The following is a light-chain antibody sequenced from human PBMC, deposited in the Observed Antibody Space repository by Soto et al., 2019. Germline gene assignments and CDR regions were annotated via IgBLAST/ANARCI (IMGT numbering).Light chain of an antibody. Sequence: EIVRRQSPVTISVAPGERATLSCSASQSISSNLAWHQQKPGQAPRLLIYSASTRATGVPARFSGSGSGTEFTLTISSLQSEDFAVYYCQQYNTWPPYTFGQGTKVDI. CDR1: QSISSN. J-gene: IGKJ2*01. V-gene: IGKV3-15*01. CDR3: QQYNTWPPYT. CDR2: SAS.